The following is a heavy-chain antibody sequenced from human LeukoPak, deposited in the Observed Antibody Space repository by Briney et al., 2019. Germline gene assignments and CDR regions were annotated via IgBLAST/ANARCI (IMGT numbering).Heavy chain of an antibody. V-gene: IGHV1-8*03. CDR2: MNPNSGNT. CDR3: ATSFEYSSSSAFDY. Sequence: ASAKVSCKASGYTFTSYDINWVRQATGQGLEWMGWMNPNSGNTGYAQKFQGRVTITRNTSISTAYMELSSLRSEDTAVYYCATSFEYSSSSAFDYWGQGTLVTVSS. J-gene: IGHJ4*02. D-gene: IGHD6-6*01. CDR1: GYTFTSYD.